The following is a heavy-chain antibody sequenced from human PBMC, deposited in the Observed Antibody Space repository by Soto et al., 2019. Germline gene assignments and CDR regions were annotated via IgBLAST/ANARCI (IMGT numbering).Heavy chain of an antibody. D-gene: IGHD3-3*01. Sequence: PGGSLRLSCAASGFTFSSYAMSWVRQAPGKGLEWVSAISGSGGSTYYADSVKGRFTISRDNSKNTLYLQMNSLRAEDTAVYYCAKDRNRVEYDFWSGYQYYFDYWGQGTLVTVSS. CDR2: ISGSGGST. J-gene: IGHJ4*02. CDR1: GFTFSSYA. CDR3: AKDRNRVEYDFWSGYQYYFDY. V-gene: IGHV3-23*01.